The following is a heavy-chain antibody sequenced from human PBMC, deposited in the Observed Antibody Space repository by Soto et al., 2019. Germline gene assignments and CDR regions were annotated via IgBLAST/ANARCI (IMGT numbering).Heavy chain of an antibody. CDR3: ARGVDRQWADF. J-gene: IGHJ4*02. V-gene: IGHV4-59*01. CDR1: GGSINAYF. D-gene: IGHD6-19*01. CDR2: VYYSGNT. Sequence: SETLSLTCTVSGGSINAYFWTWIRQAPGKGLEWIGFVYYSGNTNYNPSLKSRVSISLHTSKNQFSLKLSSVTAADTAVYYCARGVDRQWADFWGQGALVTVSS.